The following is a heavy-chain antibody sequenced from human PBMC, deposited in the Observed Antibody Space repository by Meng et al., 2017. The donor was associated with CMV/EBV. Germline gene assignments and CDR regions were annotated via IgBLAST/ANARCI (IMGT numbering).Heavy chain of an antibody. V-gene: IGHV3-53*01. CDR3: ATLHVVPAAIRFDI. CDR1: GFTVSSNY. D-gene: IGHD2-2*02. Sequence: GESLKISCAASGFTVSSNYMSWVRQAPGKGLEWVSVIYSGGSTYYADSVKGRFTISRDNSKNTLYLQMNSLRADDTAVYYCATLHVVPAAIRFDIWGQGTMVTVSS. CDR2: IYSGGST. J-gene: IGHJ3*02.